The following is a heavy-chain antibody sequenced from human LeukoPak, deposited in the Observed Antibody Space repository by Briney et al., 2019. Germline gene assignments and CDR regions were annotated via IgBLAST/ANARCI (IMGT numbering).Heavy chain of an antibody. CDR1: GGSISSSSYY. V-gene: IGHV4-39*07. J-gene: IGHJ4*02. Sequence: SETLSLTCTVSGGSISSSSYYWGWIRQPPGTGLEWIGSIYYSGSTYYNPSLKSRVTISVDTSKNQFSLKLSSVTAADTAVYYCLAATRWLQSELDYWGQGTLVTVSS. D-gene: IGHD5-24*01. CDR2: IYYSGST. CDR3: LAATRWLQSELDY.